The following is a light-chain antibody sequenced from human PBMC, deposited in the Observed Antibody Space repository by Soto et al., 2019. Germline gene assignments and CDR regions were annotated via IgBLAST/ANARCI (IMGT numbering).Light chain of an antibody. J-gene: IGLJ1*01. Sequence: QSALTQPRSVSGSPGQSVTISCTGTSSDVGSYNYVSWYQQHPGKAPKLIIYDVSSRPSGVPDRFSGSKSGNTASLTISGLQAEDEVDYYCCSYAGSYTYVFGTGTKVTVL. CDR3: CSYAGSYTYV. CDR2: DVS. V-gene: IGLV2-11*01. CDR1: SSDVGSYNY.